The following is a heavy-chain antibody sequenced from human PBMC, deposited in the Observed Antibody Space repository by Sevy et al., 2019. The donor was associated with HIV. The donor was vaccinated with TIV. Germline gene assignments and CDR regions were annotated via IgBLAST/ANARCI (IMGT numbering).Heavy chain of an antibody. D-gene: IGHD1-26*01. Sequence: GGSLRLSFAASGFTFSPYWMTWVRQAPGKGLGWVANIRPDGSDKYYVDSVKGRFTISRDNAKNSLYLQMNSLRADDTAMYYCARGVGLDCWGQGALVTVSS. J-gene: IGHJ4*02. CDR1: GFTFSPYW. V-gene: IGHV3-7*01. CDR2: IRPDGSDK. CDR3: ARGVGLDC.